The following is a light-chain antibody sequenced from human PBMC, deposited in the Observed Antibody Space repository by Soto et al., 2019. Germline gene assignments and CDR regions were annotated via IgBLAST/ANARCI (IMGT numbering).Light chain of an antibody. V-gene: IGLV1-51*01. CDR2: NDD. CDR1: YSNIESNP. CDR3: GTWDVSLSAGV. Sequence: QSVLTQPPSVSAAPGQKVTISCSGSYSNIESNPVSWYRHLPGTVPKLLIHNDDKRPSGIPDRFSGSKSGTSATLGITGLQTGDEADYYCGTWDVSLSAGVFGGGTKLPVL. J-gene: IGLJ2*01.